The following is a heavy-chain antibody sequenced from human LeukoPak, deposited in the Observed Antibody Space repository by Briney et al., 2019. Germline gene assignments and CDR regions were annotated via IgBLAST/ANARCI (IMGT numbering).Heavy chain of an antibody. Sequence: SETLSLTCTVSGGPISSYYWRWIRQPAGKGLEWIGRIYTSGSTNYNPSLKSRVTMSVDTSKNQFSLKLSSVTAADTAVYYCARDRHQRFFDYWGQGTLVTVSS. J-gene: IGHJ4*02. CDR3: ARDRHQRFFDY. CDR1: GGPISSYY. D-gene: IGHD3-3*01. CDR2: IYTSGST. V-gene: IGHV4-4*07.